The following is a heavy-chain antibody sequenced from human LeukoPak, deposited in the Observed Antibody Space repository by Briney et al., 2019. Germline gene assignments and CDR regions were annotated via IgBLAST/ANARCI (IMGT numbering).Heavy chain of an antibody. CDR1: GFTFSTHA. D-gene: IGHD6-13*01. Sequence: GGSLRLSCAASGFTFSTHAMTWVRQAPGKGLESVSSIDSSGGYTFYGDSVKGRVTISRDNSKDTLYLQLSGLRAVDTAIYYCGKEFSSGWFFWGQGTLVSVSS. CDR2: IDSSGGYT. V-gene: IGHV3-23*01. J-gene: IGHJ4*02. CDR3: GKEFSSGWFF.